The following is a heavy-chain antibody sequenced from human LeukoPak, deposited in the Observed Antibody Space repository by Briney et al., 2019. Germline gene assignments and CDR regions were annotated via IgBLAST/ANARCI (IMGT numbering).Heavy chain of an antibody. Sequence: GGSLRLSCAASGFTFDDYAMHWVRQAPGKGLEWVSLISWDGGSTYYADSVKGRFTISRDNSKNSLYLQMNSLRAEDTALYYCAKDRGAVAGYFFDYWGQGTLVTVSS. CDR1: GFTFDDYA. V-gene: IGHV3-43D*03. J-gene: IGHJ4*02. CDR2: ISWDGGST. D-gene: IGHD6-19*01. CDR3: AKDRGAVAGYFFDY.